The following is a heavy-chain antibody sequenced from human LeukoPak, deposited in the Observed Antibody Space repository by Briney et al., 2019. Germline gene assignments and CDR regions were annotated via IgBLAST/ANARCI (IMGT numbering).Heavy chain of an antibody. CDR1: SASISSGGYY. D-gene: IGHD4-11*01. CDR3: ARTLYGFSTTVTTWGY. Sequence: PSETLSLTCTVSSASISSGGYYWSWLRQHPGKGLEWIGYIYSSGSTYYNPSLKSRVTISVDTSKNRFSLKLSSVIAADTAVYYCARTLYGFSTTVTTWGYWGRGTLVTVSS. V-gene: IGHV4-31*03. J-gene: IGHJ4*02. CDR2: IYSSGST.